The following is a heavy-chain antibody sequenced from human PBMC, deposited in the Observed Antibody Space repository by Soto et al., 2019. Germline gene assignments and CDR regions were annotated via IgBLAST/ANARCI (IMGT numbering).Heavy chain of an antibody. J-gene: IGHJ5*02. Sequence: SSETLSLTCTVSGGSISSGDYYWSWIRQPPGKGLEWIGYICYSGSTYYNPSLKSRVTISVDTSKNQFSLKLSSVTAADTAVYYCAREHIAAAGNWFDPWGQGXLVTVSS. CDR3: AREHIAAAGNWFDP. D-gene: IGHD6-13*01. CDR2: ICYSGST. V-gene: IGHV4-30-4*01. CDR1: GGSISSGDYY.